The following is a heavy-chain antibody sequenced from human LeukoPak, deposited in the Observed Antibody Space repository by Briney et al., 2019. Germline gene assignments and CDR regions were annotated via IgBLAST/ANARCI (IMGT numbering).Heavy chain of an antibody. CDR1: GYTFTSYG. CDR3: ARVDEAAPDILAGYLTTNWFDP. CDR2: ISAYNGNT. Sequence: ASVKVSCKASGYTFTSYGISWVRQAPGQGLEWMGWISAYNGNTNYAQKLQGRVTITTDKSTSTAYMELRSLRSDDTAVYYCARVDEAAPDILAGYLTTNWFDPWGQGTLVTVSS. J-gene: IGHJ5*02. D-gene: IGHD3-9*01. V-gene: IGHV1-18*01.